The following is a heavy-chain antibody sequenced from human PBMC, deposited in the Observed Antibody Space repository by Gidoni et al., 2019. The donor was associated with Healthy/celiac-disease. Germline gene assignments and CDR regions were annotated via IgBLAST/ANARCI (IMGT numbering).Heavy chain of an antibody. Sequence: EVQLVESGGALVQPGRSLRLSCAASVFTFDAYALHWVRQAPGKGLEWVSGISWNSGSIGYADSVKGRFTISRDNAKNSLYLQMNSLRAEDTALYYCAKDIGCSGGSCYFGYYGMDVWGQGTTVTVSS. V-gene: IGHV3-9*01. D-gene: IGHD2-15*01. J-gene: IGHJ6*02. CDR2: ISWNSGSI. CDR1: VFTFDAYA. CDR3: AKDIGCSGGSCYFGYYGMDV.